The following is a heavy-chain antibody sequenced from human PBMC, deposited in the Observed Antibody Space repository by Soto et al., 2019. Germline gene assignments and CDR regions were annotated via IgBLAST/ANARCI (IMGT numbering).Heavy chain of an antibody. CDR3: ARVKVDFWSDRNDAFDI. D-gene: IGHD3-3*01. J-gene: IGHJ3*02. V-gene: IGHV4-34*01. CDR2: INHSGST. CDR1: GGSFSGYY. Sequence: SETLSLTCAVYGGSFSGYYWSWIRQPPGKGLEWIGEINHSGSTNYNPSLKSRVTISVDTSKNQFSLKLSSVTAADTAVYYCARVKVDFWSDRNDAFDIWGQGTMVTVSS.